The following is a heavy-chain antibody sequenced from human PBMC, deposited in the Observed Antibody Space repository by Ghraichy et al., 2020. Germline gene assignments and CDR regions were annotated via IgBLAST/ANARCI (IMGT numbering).Heavy chain of an antibody. D-gene: IGHD1-26*01. J-gene: IGHJ4*02. CDR2: INPNSGGT. Sequence: ASVKVSCKASGYTFTGYYMHWVRQAPGQGLEWMGWINPNSGGTNYAQKFQGRVTMTRDTSISTAYMELSRLRSDDTAVYYCARETPLVGATTIDYWGQGTLVTVSS. CDR1: GYTFTGYY. V-gene: IGHV1-2*02. CDR3: ARETPLVGATTIDY.